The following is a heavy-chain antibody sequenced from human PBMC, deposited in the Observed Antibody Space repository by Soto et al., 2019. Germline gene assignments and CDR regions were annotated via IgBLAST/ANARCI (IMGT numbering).Heavy chain of an antibody. CDR2: ISAYNGNT. Sequence: QVPLVQSGAEVKKPGASVKVSCKASGYTFTSYGISWVRQAPGQGLEWMGWISAYNGNTNYAQKLQGRVTMTTDTSTSTAYMELRSLRSDDTAVYYCASTIAVAGTGLVNYWGQGTLVTVSS. V-gene: IGHV1-18*04. J-gene: IGHJ4*02. CDR3: ASTIAVAGTGLVNY. D-gene: IGHD6-19*01. CDR1: GYTFTSYG.